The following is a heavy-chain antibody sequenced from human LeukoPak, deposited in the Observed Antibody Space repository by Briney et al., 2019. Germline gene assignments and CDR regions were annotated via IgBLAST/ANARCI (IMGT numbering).Heavy chain of an antibody. D-gene: IGHD3-22*01. Sequence: SETLSLTCAVYGGSFSGYYWSWIRQPPGKGLEWIGEVNHSGSTNYNPSLKSRVTISVDTSKNQFSLKLSSVTAADTAVYYCARMRKGYYDSSGSNWFDPWGQGTLVTVSS. CDR1: GGSFSGYY. CDR2: VNHSGST. J-gene: IGHJ5*02. V-gene: IGHV4-34*01. CDR3: ARMRKGYYDSSGSNWFDP.